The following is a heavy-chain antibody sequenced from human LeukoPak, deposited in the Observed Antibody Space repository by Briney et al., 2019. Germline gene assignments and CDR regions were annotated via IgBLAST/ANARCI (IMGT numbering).Heavy chain of an antibody. J-gene: IGHJ4*02. CDR2: IKQDGSEE. V-gene: IGHV3-7*01. Sequence: PGGSLRLSRAASGFTFSSYWMSWVRQAPGKGLEWVANIKQDGSEENFVDSVKGRFTISRDNAKKSLYLQMNSLRAEDTAVYYCARGSSAGASLRHDYWGQGTLVTVSS. CDR3: ARGSSAGASLRHDY. D-gene: IGHD1-26*01. CDR1: GFTFSSYW.